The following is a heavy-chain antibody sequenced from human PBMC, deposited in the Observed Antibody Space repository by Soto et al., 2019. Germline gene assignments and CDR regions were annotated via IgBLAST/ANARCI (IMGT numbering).Heavy chain of an antibody. J-gene: IGHJ6*02. CDR2: ISGSGGST. V-gene: IGHV3-23*01. Sequence: GGSLRLSVAASGFTFSSYAMSWVRQAPGKGLEWVSAISGSGGSTYYADSVKGRFTISRDNSKNTLYLQMNSLRAEDTAVYYCAKDDPKPYYYYYGMDVWGQGTTVTVSS. CDR1: GFTFSSYA. CDR3: AKDDPKPYYYYYGMDV.